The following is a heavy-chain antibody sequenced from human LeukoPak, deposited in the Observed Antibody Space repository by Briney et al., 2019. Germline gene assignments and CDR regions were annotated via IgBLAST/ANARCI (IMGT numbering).Heavy chain of an antibody. V-gene: IGHV5-51*01. J-gene: IGHJ6*02. CDR1: GYSFTSYW. D-gene: IGHD6-6*01. CDR3: ARQSSTIAARGYYGMDV. CDR2: IYPGDSDT. Sequence: KCGESLQISCKGSGYSFTSYWIGWVRQLPGKGLEWMGIIYPGDSDTRYSPSFQGQVTISADKSISTAYLQWSSLKASDTAMYYCARQSSTIAARGYYGMDVWGQGTTVTVSS.